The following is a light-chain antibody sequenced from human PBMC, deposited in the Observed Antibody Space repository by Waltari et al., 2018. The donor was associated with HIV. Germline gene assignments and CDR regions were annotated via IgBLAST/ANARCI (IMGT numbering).Light chain of an antibody. CDR3: AAWDDSLNAWV. J-gene: IGLJ3*02. V-gene: IGLV1-44*01. Sequence: QSVLTQPPSASGTPGQRVSISSSGSSSNIGSTLVNWYQQLPGTAPKLLIYSNNQRPSGVPDRFSGSKSGTSASLAISGLQSEDEADYYCAAWDDSLNAWVFGGGTKLTVL. CDR2: SNN. CDR1: SSNIGSTL.